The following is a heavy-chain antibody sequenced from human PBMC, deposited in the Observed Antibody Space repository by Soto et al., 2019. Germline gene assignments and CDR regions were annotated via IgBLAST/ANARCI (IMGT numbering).Heavy chain of an antibody. CDR1: GYTFTSYW. CDR2: IYPGDSNT. Sequence: GDSLKISCKGSGYTFTSYWICWVLQMPGKGLEWMGIIYPGDSNTRYSPSFQGQVTISADKSISTAYLQWSSLKATDTAMYFCARQGYCSTTACYAVDYWGQGTLVTVSS. J-gene: IGHJ4*02. CDR3: ARQGYCSTTACYAVDY. V-gene: IGHV5-51*01. D-gene: IGHD2-2*01.